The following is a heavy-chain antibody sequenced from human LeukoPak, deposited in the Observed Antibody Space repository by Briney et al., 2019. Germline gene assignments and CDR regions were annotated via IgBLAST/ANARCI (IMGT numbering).Heavy chain of an antibody. Sequence: TSETLSLTCSVSGGSISSSSFYWGWIRQPPGKGLEWIGSISYTGSTYYNPSLKSRVTISVDTSKNQFSLKLSSVTAADTAVYYCATDRGGSSSWIDYWGQGTLVTVSS. J-gene: IGHJ4*02. V-gene: IGHV4-39*07. D-gene: IGHD6-13*01. CDR1: GGSISSSSFY. CDR2: ISYTGST. CDR3: ATDRGGSSSWIDY.